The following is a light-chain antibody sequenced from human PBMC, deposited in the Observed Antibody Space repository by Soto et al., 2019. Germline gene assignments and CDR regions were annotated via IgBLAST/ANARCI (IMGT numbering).Light chain of an antibody. CDR1: SSAVGGYNY. V-gene: IGLV2-8*01. CDR3: SSFAGNNNLV. J-gene: IGLJ2*01. CDR2: EVS. Sequence: QSVLTQPPSASGSPGQSVPISCTGTSSAVGGYNYVSWYQQHPGKAPKLMISEVSKRPSGVPDRFSGSKSGNTASLTVSGLQAEDEADYYCSSFAGNNNLVFGGGTKLTVL.